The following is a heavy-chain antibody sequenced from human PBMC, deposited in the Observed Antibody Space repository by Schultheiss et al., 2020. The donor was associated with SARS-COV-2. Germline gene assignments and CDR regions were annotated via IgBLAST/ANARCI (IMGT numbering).Heavy chain of an antibody. CDR1: GFTFSSEI. Sequence: GGSLRLSCAAGGFTFSSEIMNWVRQAPGKGLEYVSLIKNNGGVTNYAASVKGRFIISRDNSKNMVYLQMGSLRAEDTAVYYCARRLVRGALDVWGQGTTVTVSS. D-gene: IGHD3-10*01. V-gene: IGHV3-64*02. J-gene: IGHJ6*02. CDR3: ARRLVRGALDV. CDR2: IKNNGGVT.